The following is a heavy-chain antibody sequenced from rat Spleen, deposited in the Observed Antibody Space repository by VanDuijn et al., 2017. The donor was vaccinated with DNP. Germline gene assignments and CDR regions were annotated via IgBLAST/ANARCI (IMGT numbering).Heavy chain of an antibody. Sequence: EVQLVESGGGFVQPGRSLKLSCAASGFTFSNYGMAWVRQAPTKGLEWVATIIYDGSGTYHRDSVKGRFTISRDNAKNTLHLQMDSLRSEDTATYYCATHGSIATISTGAMDVWGQGTSVTVSS. CDR1: GFTFSNYG. CDR3: ATHGSIATISTGAMDV. J-gene: IGHJ4*01. V-gene: IGHV5-29*01. CDR2: IIYDGSGT. D-gene: IGHD1-2*01.